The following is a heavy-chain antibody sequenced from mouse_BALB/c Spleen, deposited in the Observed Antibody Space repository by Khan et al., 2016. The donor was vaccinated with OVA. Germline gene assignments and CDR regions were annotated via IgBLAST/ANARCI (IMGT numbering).Heavy chain of an antibody. CDR2: IDPENDNT. Sequence: VQLKESGAELVRPGALVNLSCKASGFDIKDYYMHWVKPRPEQGLEWIGWIDPENDNTIYDPKFQGKASITSDTSSNTAYRQLSSLTSEDTAVYYCARDGYSPWFAYWGQGTLVTVSA. J-gene: IGHJ3*01. V-gene: IGHV14-1*02. CDR1: GFDIKDYY. CDR3: ARDGYSPWFAY. D-gene: IGHD2-3*01.